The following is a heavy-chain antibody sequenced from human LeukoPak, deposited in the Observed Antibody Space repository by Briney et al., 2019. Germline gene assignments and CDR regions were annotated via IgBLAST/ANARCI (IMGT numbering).Heavy chain of an antibody. CDR2: IYHSGST. CDR3: ARDLEGYCSGGSCSEFDY. V-gene: IGHV4-4*02. Sequence: SETLSLTCAVSGSSISSSNWWSWVRQPPGKGLEWIGEIYHSGSTNYNPSLKSRVTISVDKSKNQFSLKLSSVTAADTAVYYCARDLEGYCSGGSCSEFDYWGQGTLVTVSS. D-gene: IGHD2-15*01. J-gene: IGHJ4*02. CDR1: GSSISSSNW.